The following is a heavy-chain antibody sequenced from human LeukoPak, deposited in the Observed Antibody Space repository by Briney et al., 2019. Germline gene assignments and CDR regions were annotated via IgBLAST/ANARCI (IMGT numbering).Heavy chain of an antibody. CDR1: GFTFSSYG. CDR2: IWYDGSNK. Sequence: GGSLRLSCAASGFTFSSYGMHWVRQAPGKGLEWVAVIWYDGSNKYYADSVKGRFTISRDNSKNTLYLQMNSLRAEDTAVYYCAGAGPYGDYDFDYWGQGTLVTVSS. V-gene: IGHV3-33*01. CDR3: AGAGPYGDYDFDY. D-gene: IGHD4-17*01. J-gene: IGHJ4*02.